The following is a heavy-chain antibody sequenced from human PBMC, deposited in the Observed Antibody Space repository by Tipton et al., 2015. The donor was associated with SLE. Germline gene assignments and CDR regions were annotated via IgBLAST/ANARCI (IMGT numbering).Heavy chain of an antibody. CDR1: GGSFSGYY. J-gene: IGHJ6*03. V-gene: IGHV4-59*12. CDR2: IYYSGST. D-gene: IGHD3-10*01. CDR3: ARGLRGWSYYYYYMDV. Sequence: TLSLTCAVYGGSFSGYYWSWIRQPPGKGLEWIGYIYYSGSTNYNPSLKSRVTISVDTSTNQFSLELSSMTAADTAVYYCARGLRGWSYYYYYMDVWGKGTTVTVSS.